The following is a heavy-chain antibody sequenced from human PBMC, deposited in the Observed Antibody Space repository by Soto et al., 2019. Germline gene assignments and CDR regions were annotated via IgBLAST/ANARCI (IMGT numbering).Heavy chain of an antibody. J-gene: IGHJ5*02. CDR1: GFTVNSYA. Sequence: EVQLLESGGDLVQPGGSLRLSCTASGFTVNSYAMSWVRQAPGKGLDWDSGISGSGDKTYNADSVKGRFTISRDNSKNTLYLQMNSLRAEDTAVYYCVKDRAIFGVVRWFDPWGQGTLVTVSS. CDR2: ISGSGDKT. D-gene: IGHD3-3*01. V-gene: IGHV3-23*01. CDR3: VKDRAIFGVVRWFDP.